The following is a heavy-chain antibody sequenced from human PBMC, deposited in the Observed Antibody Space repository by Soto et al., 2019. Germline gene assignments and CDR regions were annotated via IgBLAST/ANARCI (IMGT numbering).Heavy chain of an antibody. CDR3: ARAWVVTNGYDAFDI. Sequence: QVQLQESGPGLVKPSQTLSLACTVSGVSISSGGYYWSWIRQHPGKGLEWIGYIYYSGSTYYNPSLKSRVTISVDTSKNQFSLKLSSVTAADTAVYYCARAWVVTNGYDAFDIWGPGTMVTVSS. J-gene: IGHJ3*02. D-gene: IGHD2-21*02. V-gene: IGHV4-31*03. CDR2: IYYSGST. CDR1: GVSISSGGYY.